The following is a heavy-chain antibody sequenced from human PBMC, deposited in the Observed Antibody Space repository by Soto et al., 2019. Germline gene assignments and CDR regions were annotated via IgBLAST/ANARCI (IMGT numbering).Heavy chain of an antibody. J-gene: IGHJ6*02. CDR1: GFTFGDYA. CDR2: IRSKAYGGTT. Sequence: GGSLRLSCTASGFTFGDYAMSWVRQAPGKGLEWVGFIRSKAYGGTTEYAASVKGRFTISRDDSKSIAYLQMNSLKTEDTAVYYCTRDKRRIAAAGPYYYYYGMDVWGQGTTVTVSS. V-gene: IGHV3-49*04. D-gene: IGHD6-13*01. CDR3: TRDKRRIAAAGPYYYYYGMDV.